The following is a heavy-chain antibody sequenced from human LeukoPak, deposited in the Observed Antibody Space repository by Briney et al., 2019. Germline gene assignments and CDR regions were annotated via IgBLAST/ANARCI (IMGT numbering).Heavy chain of an antibody. Sequence: PGGSLRLSCAASEFTFSAYWMHWVRQAPGKGLVWVSRIRGDGSMTNYADSVKGRFTISRDNAKNTLYLQMNSLRAEDTAVYYCAKDIELRYFDWLLSAFDIWGQGTMVTVSS. CDR3: AKDIELRYFDWLLSAFDI. D-gene: IGHD3-9*01. CDR2: IRGDGSMT. J-gene: IGHJ3*02. CDR1: EFTFSAYW. V-gene: IGHV3-74*01.